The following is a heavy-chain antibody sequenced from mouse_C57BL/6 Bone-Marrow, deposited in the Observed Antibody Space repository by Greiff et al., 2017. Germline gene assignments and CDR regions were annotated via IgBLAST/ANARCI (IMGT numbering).Heavy chain of an antibody. CDR3: ARGTEAY. D-gene: IGHD3-3*01. CDR1: GFTFSDYG. Sequence: EVKLVESGGGLVKPGGSLKLSCAASGFTFSDYGMHWVRQAPEKGLEWVAYISSGSSTIYYADTVKGGFTISRDNAKNTLFLQMTSLGSEDTAMYYCARGTEAYWGQGTLVTVSA. J-gene: IGHJ3*01. V-gene: IGHV5-17*01. CDR2: ISSGSSTI.